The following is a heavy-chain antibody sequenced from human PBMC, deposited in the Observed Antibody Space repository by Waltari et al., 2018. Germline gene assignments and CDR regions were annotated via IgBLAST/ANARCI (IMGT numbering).Heavy chain of an antibody. V-gene: IGHV1-3*01. CDR2: INAGNGNT. Sequence: QVQLVQSGAEVKKPGASVKVSCKASGYTFTSYAMHWVRQAPGQRLEWMGWINAGNGNTKYSQKFEGRVTITRDTSASTAYMELSSLRSEDTAVYYCARDEDIVVVPAARYYYYGMDVWGQGTTVTVSS. J-gene: IGHJ6*02. CDR3: ARDEDIVVVPAARYYYYGMDV. CDR1: GYTFTSYA. D-gene: IGHD2-2*01.